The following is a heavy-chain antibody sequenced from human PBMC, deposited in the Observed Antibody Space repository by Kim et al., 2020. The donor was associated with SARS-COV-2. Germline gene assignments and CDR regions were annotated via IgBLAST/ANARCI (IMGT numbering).Heavy chain of an antibody. Sequence: GGSLRLSCAASGFTFSSYSMNWVRQAPGKGLEWVSSISSSSSYIYYADSVKGRFTISRDNAKNSLYLQMNSLRAEDTAVYYCARDGDYRFGRWYGMDVWGQGTTVTVSS. V-gene: IGHV3-21*01. CDR2: ISSSSSYI. CDR1: GFTFSSYS. D-gene: IGHD4-17*01. CDR3: ARDGDYRFGRWYGMDV. J-gene: IGHJ6*02.